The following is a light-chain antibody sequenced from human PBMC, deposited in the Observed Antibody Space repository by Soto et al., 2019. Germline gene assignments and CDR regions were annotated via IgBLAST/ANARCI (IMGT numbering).Light chain of an antibody. CDR1: QSIKNW. CDR2: KAS. J-gene: IGKJ3*01. V-gene: IGKV1-5*03. Sequence: DIPMTQSPSTLSASLGDRDTITCRASQSIKNWLAWYQQKPGEAPKLLIYKASTLESGVPSKFSGSGSGTEFTLTISCLQPDDVATYYCQQYNSYSQFTFGPGTKVDI. CDR3: QQYNSYSQFT.